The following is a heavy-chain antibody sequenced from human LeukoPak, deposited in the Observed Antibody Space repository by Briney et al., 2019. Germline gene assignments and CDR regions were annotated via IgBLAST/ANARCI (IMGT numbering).Heavy chain of an antibody. Sequence: GESLKISCKGSGYTFTSYWIDWVRQMPGKGLEWMGIIYPGDSDIRYNPSFQGQVTTSADKSTSTAYLQWSSLKASDTAMYYCARSAALDYWGQGTLVTVSS. J-gene: IGHJ4*02. V-gene: IGHV5-51*01. CDR1: GYTFTSYW. D-gene: IGHD2-15*01. CDR3: ARSAALDY. CDR2: IYPGDSDI.